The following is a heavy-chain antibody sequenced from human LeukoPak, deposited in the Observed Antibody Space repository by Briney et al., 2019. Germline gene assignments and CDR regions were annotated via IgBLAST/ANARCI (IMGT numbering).Heavy chain of an antibody. CDR2: IYHSGST. D-gene: IGHD6-13*01. J-gene: IGHJ4*02. CDR1: GYSISSGYY. V-gene: IGHV4-38-2*01. Sequence: SETLSFTCAVSGYSISSGYYWGWIRQPPGKGLEWIGSIYHSGSTYYNPSLKSRVTISVDTSKNQFSLKLSSVTAADTAVYYCARRAAAAGIDYWGQGTLVTVSS. CDR3: ARRAAAAGIDY.